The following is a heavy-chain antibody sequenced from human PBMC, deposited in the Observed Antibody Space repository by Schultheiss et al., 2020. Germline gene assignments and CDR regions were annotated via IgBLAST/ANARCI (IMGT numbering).Heavy chain of an antibody. CDR3: ARVPVYGDYANWFDP. Sequence: ASVKVSCKASGYTFTRYYMHWVRQAPGQGLEWMGRINPNSGGTNYAQKFQGRVTMTRDTSISTAYMELSRLRSDDTAVYYCARVPVYGDYANWFDPWGQGTLVTVSS. CDR1: GYTFTRYY. J-gene: IGHJ5*02. CDR2: INPNSGGT. D-gene: IGHD4-17*01. V-gene: IGHV1-2*06.